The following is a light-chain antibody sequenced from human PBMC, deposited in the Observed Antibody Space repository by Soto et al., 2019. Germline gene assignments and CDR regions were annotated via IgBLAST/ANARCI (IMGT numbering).Light chain of an antibody. CDR1: QSVSSTL. J-gene: IGKJ4*01. CDR3: QQYATSPLT. Sequence: EIVLTQSPVALSLSPGERATLSCRASQSVSSTLLTWYQQKPGQAPRLLIYGVSGRATGVPDRISGSGSGTVFTLTIERVEAEDFAVYHCQQYATSPLTFGGGTTLEIK. CDR2: GVS. V-gene: IGKV3-20*01.